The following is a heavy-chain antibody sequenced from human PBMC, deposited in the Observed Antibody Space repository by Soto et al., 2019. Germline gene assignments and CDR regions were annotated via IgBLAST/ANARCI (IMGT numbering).Heavy chain of an antibody. V-gene: IGHV4-4*07. J-gene: IGHJ4*02. D-gene: IGHD2-21*02. Sequence: IVSGVSVTSYTGSWVRQPANKGLEWIGRVFSSVSATYSPSLKSRVRISMDTPENRISLKLDSVTAADAGVYYCTRDGMTTGDTWGPGTQVTVSS. CDR1: GVSVTSYT. CDR3: TRDGMTTGDT. CDR2: VFSSVSA.